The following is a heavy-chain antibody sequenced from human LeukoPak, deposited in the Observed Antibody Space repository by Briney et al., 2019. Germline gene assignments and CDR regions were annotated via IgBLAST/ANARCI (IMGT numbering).Heavy chain of an antibody. V-gene: IGHV1-18*01. CDR2: IRAYNGNT. CDR1: GYTLTHYG. Sequence: EAPGKGSRKASGYTLTHYGIRRVGQGPGPRAEWMGWIRAYNGNTNYAQKLQGRVTMTTDTSTSTAYMELRSLRSDDTAVYYCARERVDTAMVGNDAFDIWGQGTMVTVSS. D-gene: IGHD5-18*01. J-gene: IGHJ3*02. CDR3: ARERVDTAMVGNDAFDI.